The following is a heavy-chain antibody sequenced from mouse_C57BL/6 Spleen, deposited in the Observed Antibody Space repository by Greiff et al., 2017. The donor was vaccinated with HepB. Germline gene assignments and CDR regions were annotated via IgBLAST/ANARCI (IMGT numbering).Heavy chain of an antibody. CDR2: ISSGSSTI. V-gene: IGHV5-17*01. D-gene: IGHD1-1*01. CDR1: GFTFSDYG. CDR3: AREEITTNYYAMDY. J-gene: IGHJ4*01. Sequence: DVKLVESGGGLVKPGGSLKLSCAASGFTFSDYGMHWVRQAPEKGLEWVAYISSGSSTIYYADTVKGRFTISRDNAKNTLFLQMTSLRSEDTAMYYCAREEITTNYYAMDYWGQGTSVTVSS.